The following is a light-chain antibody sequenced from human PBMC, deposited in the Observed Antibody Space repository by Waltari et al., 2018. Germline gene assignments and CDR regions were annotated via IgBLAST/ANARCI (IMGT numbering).Light chain of an antibody. V-gene: IGKV3-11*01. CDR2: DAS. CDR1: QSVSIY. CDR3: QQRNTWPTVT. J-gene: IGKJ4*01. Sequence: EVVLTQSPATLSLSPGERATLSCRASQSVSIYLVRYQQKPGQAPRLLIPDASNRATGIPARFSGGGSGTDFTLTISSLEPEDSAVYYCQQRNTWPTVTFGGGTKVEIK.